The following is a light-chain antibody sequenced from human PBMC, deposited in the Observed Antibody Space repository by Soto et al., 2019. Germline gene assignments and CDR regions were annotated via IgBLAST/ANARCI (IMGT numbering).Light chain of an antibody. V-gene: IGKV3D-20*02. J-gene: IGKJ1*01. CDR3: QQRSNWPQT. Sequence: EIVLTQSPGTLSLSPGERATLSCRASQSVSSTSLAWYQQKPGQAPRLLIYGASSRATGVPDRFSGGGSGTDFTLTISRLEPEDFAVYYCQQRSNWPQTFGQGTKVDIK. CDR1: QSVSSTS. CDR2: GAS.